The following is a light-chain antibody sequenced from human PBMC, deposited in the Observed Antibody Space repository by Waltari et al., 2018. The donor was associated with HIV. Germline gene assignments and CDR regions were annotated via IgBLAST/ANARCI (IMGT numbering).Light chain of an antibody. V-gene: IGKV4-1*01. CDR3: QQYYGSPPT. Sequence: DIVMTQSPDSLAVSLGERATINCKSSQSLLFSSNNRNYLAWYQQRPRQPPTLLIYVASTRESGVPDRFSGSGSGTDFTLTISSLQAEDVAVYYCQQYYGSPPTFGPGTKVDIK. CDR2: VAS. J-gene: IGKJ3*01. CDR1: QSLLFSSNNRNY.